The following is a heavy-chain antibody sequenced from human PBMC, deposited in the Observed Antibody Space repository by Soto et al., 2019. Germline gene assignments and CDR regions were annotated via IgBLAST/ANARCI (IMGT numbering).Heavy chain of an antibody. CDR3: ARHRGTISPPGY. J-gene: IGHJ4*02. D-gene: IGHD3-9*01. Sequence: QLQLQESGPGLVKPSETLSLTCTVSGGSISSSSYYWGWIRQPPGKGLEWIGSIYYSGSTYYNPSLKSRVTISVDTAKNPFSLKLSSVTAAETAVYYWARHRGTISPPGYWGQGTLVTVSS. CDR2: IYYSGST. CDR1: GGSISSSSYY. V-gene: IGHV4-39*01.